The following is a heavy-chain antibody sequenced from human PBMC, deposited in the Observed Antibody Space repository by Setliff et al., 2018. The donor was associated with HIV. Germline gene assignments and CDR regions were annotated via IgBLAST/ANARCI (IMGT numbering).Heavy chain of an antibody. D-gene: IGHD3-22*01. CDR1: GGSISGYY. CDR2: IYYIGNT. V-gene: IGHV4-59*01. CDR3: ARGRSRYYYDGSGYYVDY. Sequence: SETLSLTCTVSGGSISGYYWSWIRQPPGKGLEWIGYIYYIGNTNYNPSLKGRVTLSVDTSKDQLSLKLSSVTAADTAVYYCARGRSRYYYDGSGYYVDYWGQGTLVTVSS. J-gene: IGHJ4*02.